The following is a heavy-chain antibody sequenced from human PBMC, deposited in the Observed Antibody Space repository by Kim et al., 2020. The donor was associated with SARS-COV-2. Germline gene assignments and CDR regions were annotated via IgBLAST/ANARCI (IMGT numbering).Heavy chain of an antibody. J-gene: IGHJ6*02. CDR1: GFTFDDYA. CDR2: VRTETYRATT. V-gene: IGHV3-49*03. Sequence: GGSLRLSCSASGFTFDDYALTWYRQAPGQRLEWVGVVRTETYRATTRYAASVEGRFTISRDDSNSIAYLQMDSLKIEDTAVYYCARDRSSSVVAYVWGQG. D-gene: IGHD2-15*01. CDR3: ARDRSSSVVAYV.